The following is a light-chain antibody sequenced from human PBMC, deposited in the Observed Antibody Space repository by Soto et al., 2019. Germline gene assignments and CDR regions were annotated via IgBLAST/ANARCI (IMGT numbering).Light chain of an antibody. Sequence: EIVLTQSPGTLSLSPGERATLSCRASQVVTSNYLAWYQQKPGQAPRLLIYGASSRATGIPDRFSGSGFGPDFTLTISRLEPEDFAVYYCQQYGGSPRVTFGGGTKVEIK. CDR1: QVVTSNY. CDR2: GAS. CDR3: QQYGGSPRVT. J-gene: IGKJ4*01. V-gene: IGKV3-20*01.